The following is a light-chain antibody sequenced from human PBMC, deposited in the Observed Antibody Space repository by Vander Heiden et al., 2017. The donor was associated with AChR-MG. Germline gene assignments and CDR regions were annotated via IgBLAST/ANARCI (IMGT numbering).Light chain of an antibody. V-gene: IGLV2-14*03. CDR1: SSDVGGYNY. CDR3: SSHTSSTTTM. CDR2: DVS. Sequence: QSALTQPASVSGSPGQSITISCTGTSSDVGGYNYVSGYQQHPGNAPKLMSYDVSDRPSGVSTRFAGSKSGNTALMTISGLQAEDEAYYYCSSHTSSTTTMFGGGTKLTVL. J-gene: IGLJ3*02.